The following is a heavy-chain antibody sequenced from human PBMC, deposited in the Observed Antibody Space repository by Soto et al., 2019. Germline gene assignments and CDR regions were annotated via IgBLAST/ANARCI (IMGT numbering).Heavy chain of an antibody. Sequence: DVQLLESGGHLVQPGGSLRLSCAASGFTFSSYAMSWVRQAPGKGLEWVSSVSAGGDMTYYSDSVKGRFTISRDNSNNALFLQMNSLRIEDTALYYCARGDRGGSGSPARDSYSGLDVWGQGTTVTVS. CDR2: VSAGGDMT. V-gene: IGHV3-23*01. CDR1: GFTFSSYA. D-gene: IGHD2-21*02. CDR3: ARGDRGGSGSPARDSYSGLDV. J-gene: IGHJ6*02.